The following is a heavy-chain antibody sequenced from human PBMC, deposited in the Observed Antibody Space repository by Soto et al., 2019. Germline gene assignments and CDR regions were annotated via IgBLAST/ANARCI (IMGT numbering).Heavy chain of an antibody. V-gene: IGHV4-39*01. CDR3: ARHSVNTWYNWFDP. CDR1: GDSISSSGYY. J-gene: IGHJ5*02. CDR2: MYYTGST. Sequence: QLQLQESGPGLVKPSETLSLTCTVSGDSISSSGYYWGWILQPPGKGLEWIGSMYYTGSTYYNPSLKSRVTISVDTSKNHFSLKVSSVTAADTAVYYCARHSVNTWYNWFDPWGQGTLVTVSS. D-gene: IGHD2-8*02.